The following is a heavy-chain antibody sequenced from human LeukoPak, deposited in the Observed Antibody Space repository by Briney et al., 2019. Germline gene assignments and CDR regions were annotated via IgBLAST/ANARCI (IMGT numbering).Heavy chain of an antibody. D-gene: IGHD2-21*01. CDR3: GKSVVVGRVFPGLDY. CDR1: GFTFSSHA. V-gene: IGHV3-23*01. CDR2: ISSSGGNT. Sequence: GGSLRLSCAVSGFTFSSHAMSWVRQAPGKGLEWVSGISSSGGNTYHADSVKGRFTISRDNSKNTLYLQMNSLRAEDTAVYYCGKSVVVGRVFPGLDYWGQGTLVTVSS. J-gene: IGHJ4*02.